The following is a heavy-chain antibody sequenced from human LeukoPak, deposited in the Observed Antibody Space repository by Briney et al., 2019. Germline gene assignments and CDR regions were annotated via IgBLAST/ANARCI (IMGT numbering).Heavy chain of an antibody. D-gene: IGHD2-2*02. CDR1: GFTVSSNY. Sequence: GGSLRLSCAASGFTVSSNYMSWVRQAPGKGLEWVSVIYIGGSTYYADSVKGRFTISRDISKNTLYLQMNSLRAEDTAMYYCARLGFVVPGVIFDYWGQGTLVTVSS. V-gene: IGHV3-53*01. CDR3: ARLGFVVPGVIFDY. CDR2: IYIGGST. J-gene: IGHJ4*02.